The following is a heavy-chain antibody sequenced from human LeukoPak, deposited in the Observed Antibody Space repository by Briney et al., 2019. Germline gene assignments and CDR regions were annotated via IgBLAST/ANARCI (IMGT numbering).Heavy chain of an antibody. V-gene: IGHV3-30-3*01. D-gene: IGHD1-1*01. CDR2: ISYDGSNK. CDR1: GLPFSSYA. CDR3: ARGSRRVQLPRSYDFDL. Sequence: PGRSLRLSCAASGLPFSSYAMHWVRQAPGKGLEWVAVISYDGSNKYYADSVKGRFTISRDNSKNTLYLQMNSLRAGDTAVYYCARGSRRVQLPRSYDFDLWGQGTVVTVSS. J-gene: IGHJ3*01.